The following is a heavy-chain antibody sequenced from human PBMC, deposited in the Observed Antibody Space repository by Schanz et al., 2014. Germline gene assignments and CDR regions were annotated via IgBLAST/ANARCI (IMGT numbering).Heavy chain of an antibody. D-gene: IGHD3-10*01. J-gene: IGHJ4*02. CDR2: ISGTTTYT. V-gene: IGHV3-11*06. Sequence: QVQLLQFGGGVVQPGRSLRLSCAASGFTFSDYYMSWIRQAPGKGLEWVSYISGTTTYTNYADSVKGRFTMSRDNSKNTLYLQMNSLRAEDTAVYYCARANYRRKINFDYWGRGTLVTVSS. CDR1: GFTFSDYY. CDR3: ARANYRRKINFDY.